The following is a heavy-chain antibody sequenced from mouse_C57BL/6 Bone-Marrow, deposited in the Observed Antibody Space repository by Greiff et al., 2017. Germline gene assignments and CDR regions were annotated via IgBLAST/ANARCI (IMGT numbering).Heavy chain of an antibody. CDR3: ARHGIVRVYYYAMDD. CDR1: GFTFSSYG. J-gene: IGHJ4*01. V-gene: IGHV5-6*01. D-gene: IGHD2-5*01. Sequence: EVKLMESGGDLVKPGGSLKLSCAASGFTFSSYGMSWVRQTPDKRLEWVATISSGGSYTYYPDSVKGRFTISRDNAKNTLYLQMSSLKSEDTAMYYCARHGIVRVYYYAMDDWGKGTTVTVSS. CDR2: ISSGGSYT.